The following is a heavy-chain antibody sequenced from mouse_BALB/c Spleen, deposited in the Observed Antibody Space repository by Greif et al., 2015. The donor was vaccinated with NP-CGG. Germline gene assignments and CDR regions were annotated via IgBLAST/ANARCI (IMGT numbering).Heavy chain of an antibody. Sequence: EVKLVESGGGLVQPGGSRKLSCAASGFTFSDYGMAWVRQAPGKGPEWVAFISNLAYSIYYADTVTGRFTISRENAKNTLYLEMSSLRSEDTAMYYCARVYGNLYYFDYWGQGTTLTVSS. CDR1: GFTFSDYG. D-gene: IGHD2-1*01. CDR2: ISNLAYSI. CDR3: ARVYGNLYYFDY. J-gene: IGHJ2*01. V-gene: IGHV5-15*02.